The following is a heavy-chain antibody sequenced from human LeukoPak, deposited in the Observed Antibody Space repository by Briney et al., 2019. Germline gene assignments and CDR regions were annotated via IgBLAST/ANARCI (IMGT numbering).Heavy chain of an antibody. CDR2: IYYSGST. V-gene: IGHV4-59*01. J-gene: IGHJ4*02. D-gene: IGHD4-23*01. Sequence: SETLSLTCTVSGGSISSYYWSWIRQPPGKGLEWIGYIYYSGSTNYNPSLKSRVTISVDTSKNQFSLKLSSVTAADTAVYYCARDSVGYYFDYWGQGALVTVSS. CDR1: GGSISSYY. CDR3: ARDSVGYYFDY.